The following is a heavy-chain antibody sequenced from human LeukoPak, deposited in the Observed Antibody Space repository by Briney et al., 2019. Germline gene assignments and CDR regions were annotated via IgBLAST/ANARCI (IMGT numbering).Heavy chain of an antibody. CDR3: ATAGYYGSGSYYNRNWFDP. CDR2: IIPILGIA. J-gene: IGHJ5*02. Sequence: SVKVSCKASGGTFSSYAISWVRQAPGQGLEWMGRIIPILGIANYAQKFQGRVTMTRDTSISTAYMELSRLRSDDTAVYYCATAGYYGSGSYYNRNWFDPWGQGTLVTVPS. CDR1: GGTFSSYA. V-gene: IGHV1-69*04. D-gene: IGHD3-10*01.